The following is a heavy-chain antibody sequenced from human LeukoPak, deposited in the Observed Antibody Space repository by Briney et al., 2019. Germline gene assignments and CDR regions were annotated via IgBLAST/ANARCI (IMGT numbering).Heavy chain of an antibody. J-gene: IGHJ5*02. V-gene: IGHV4-39*01. Sequence: PSETLSLTCTVSGGSLSSSSYYWGWIRQPPGKGLEWIGSIYYSGSTYYNPSLKSRVTISVDTSKNQFSLKLSSVTAADTAVYYCALGVVTASTWFDPWGQGTLVTVSS. D-gene: IGHD3-3*01. CDR3: ALGVVTASTWFDP. CDR2: IYYSGST. CDR1: GGSLSSSSYY.